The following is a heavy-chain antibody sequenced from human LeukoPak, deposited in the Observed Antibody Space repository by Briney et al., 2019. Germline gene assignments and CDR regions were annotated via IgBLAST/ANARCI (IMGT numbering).Heavy chain of an antibody. V-gene: IGHV4-39*07. J-gene: IGHJ4*02. CDR3: AREKSGGSFDY. CDR1: GGSISSSSYY. D-gene: IGHD2-15*01. Sequence: SETLSLTCTVSGGSISSSSYYWGWIRQPPGKGLERIGSIYYSGSTYYNPSLKSRVTISVDTSKNQFSLKLSSVTAADTAVYYCAREKSGGSFDYWGQGTLVTVSS. CDR2: IYYSGST.